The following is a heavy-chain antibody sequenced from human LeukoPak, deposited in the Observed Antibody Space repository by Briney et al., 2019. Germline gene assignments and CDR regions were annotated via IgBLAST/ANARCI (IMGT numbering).Heavy chain of an antibody. D-gene: IGHD6-13*01. CDR3: AIGRHSSSWLPDY. CDR2: IIPIFGTA. Sequence: SVKVSCKASGGTLSSYAISWVRQAPGQGLEWMGGIIPIFGTANYAQKFQGRVTITADESTSTAYMELSSLRSEDTAVYYCAIGRHSSSWLPDYWGQGTLVTVFS. J-gene: IGHJ4*02. V-gene: IGHV1-69*01. CDR1: GGTLSSYA.